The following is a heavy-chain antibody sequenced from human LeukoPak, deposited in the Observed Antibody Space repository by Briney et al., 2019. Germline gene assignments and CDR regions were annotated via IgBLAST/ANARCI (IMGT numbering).Heavy chain of an antibody. CDR3: ARGGLNTYYYDSSGSSAAFDI. Sequence: PSETLSLTCTVSGGSISSYYWSWIRQPPGKGLEWIRYIYYSGSTNYNPSLKSRVTISVDTSKNQFSLKLSSVTAADTAVYYCARGGLNTYYYDSSGSSAAFDIWGQGTMVTVSS. CDR1: GGSISSYY. J-gene: IGHJ3*02. D-gene: IGHD3-22*01. V-gene: IGHV4-59*01. CDR2: IYYSGST.